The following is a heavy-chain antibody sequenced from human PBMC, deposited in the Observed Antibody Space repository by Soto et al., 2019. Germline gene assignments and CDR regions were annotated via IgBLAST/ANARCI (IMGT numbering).Heavy chain of an antibody. Sequence: GGSLRLSCAASGFTFSSYAMSWVRQAPGKGLEWVSAISGSGGSTYYADSVKGRFTISRDNSKNTLYLQMNSLRAEDFGKGRVPIFRENSKNRWSRKMNSLRAEDTAVYYCAKTLPVGASDSSSWYGRNYYYGMDVWGQGTTVTVSS. CDR2: ISGSGGST. D-gene: IGHD3-10*01. J-gene: IGHJ6*02. V-gene: IGHV3-23*01. CDR3: PIFRENSKNRWSRKMNSLRAEDTAVYYCAKTLPVGASDSSSWYGRNYYYGMDV. CDR1: GFTFSSYA.